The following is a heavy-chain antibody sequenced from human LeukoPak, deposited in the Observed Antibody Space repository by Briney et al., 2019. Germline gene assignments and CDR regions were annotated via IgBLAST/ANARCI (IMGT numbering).Heavy chain of an antibody. CDR2: IYSAGNT. Sequence: GGSLRLSCAASGFTVSSNYMSWVRQAPGKGLEWVSVIYSAGNTYYADSVQGKFTMSRENPENTLYLQMNSLRAEDTAVYYCARAHDRGYYYGFDYWGQGTLVTVSS. CDR1: GFTVSSNY. V-gene: IGHV3-66*01. CDR3: ARAHDRGYYYGFDY. D-gene: IGHD3-22*01. J-gene: IGHJ4*02.